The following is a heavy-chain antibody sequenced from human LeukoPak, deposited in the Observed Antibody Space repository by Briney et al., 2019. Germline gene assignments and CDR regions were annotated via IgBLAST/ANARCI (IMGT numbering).Heavy chain of an antibody. CDR2: VYYSGST. CDR3: ARVGSPGAFDY. Sequence: PSETLSLTCTVSGGSISSSSYYWGWIRQPPGTGLEWIGSVYYSGSTYYNPSLKSRVTISVDTSKNQFSLKLSSVTAADTAVYYCARVGSPGAFDYWGQGTLVTVSS. V-gene: IGHV4-39*01. D-gene: IGHD3-10*01. J-gene: IGHJ4*02. CDR1: GGSISSSSYY.